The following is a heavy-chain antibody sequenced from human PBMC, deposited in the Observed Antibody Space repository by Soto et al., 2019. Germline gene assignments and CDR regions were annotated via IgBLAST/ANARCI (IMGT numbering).Heavy chain of an antibody. CDR1: GGTFSSYA. J-gene: IGHJ5*02. D-gene: IGHD2-15*01. CDR2: IIPIFGTA. V-gene: IGHV1-69*01. CDR3: ARGRDDIVLVVAATRGGYWFDP. Sequence: QVQLVQSGAEVKKPGSSVKVSCKASGGTFSSYAISWVRQAPGQGLEWMGGIIPIFGTANYAQKFQGRVTITADESTSTAYMERSSLRAEDTAVYYCARGRDDIVLVVAATRGGYWFDPWGQGTLVTVS.